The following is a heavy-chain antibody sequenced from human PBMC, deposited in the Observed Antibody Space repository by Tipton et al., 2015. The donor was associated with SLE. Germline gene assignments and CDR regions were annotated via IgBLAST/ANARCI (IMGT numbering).Heavy chain of an antibody. Sequence: TLSLTCTVSGGSISSSSYYWGWIRQPPGKGLEWIGSIYYSGSTYYNPTLKSRVTISVDTSKKQFSLKLSSVTAADTAVYYCARRGDWRWFDPWGQGTLVTVSS. CDR1: GGSISSSSYY. D-gene: IGHD3-10*01. V-gene: IGHV4-39*07. CDR3: ARRGDWRWFDP. J-gene: IGHJ5*02. CDR2: IYYSGST.